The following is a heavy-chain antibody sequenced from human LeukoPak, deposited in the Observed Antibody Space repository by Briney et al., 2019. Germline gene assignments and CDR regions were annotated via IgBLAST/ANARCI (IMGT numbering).Heavy chain of an antibody. J-gene: IGHJ1*01. D-gene: IGHD3-3*01. Sequence: GGSLRLSCAASGFSFGTSWMTWVRQAPGKALEWVATIKPDGSTELYVEIVKGRFTISRDNGKNSLFPQMSGLRVEDTAVYHCVKGGSNWSDWGQGTLVTVSS. CDR1: GFSFGTSW. V-gene: IGHV3-7*03. CDR3: VKGGSNWSD. CDR2: IKPDGSTE.